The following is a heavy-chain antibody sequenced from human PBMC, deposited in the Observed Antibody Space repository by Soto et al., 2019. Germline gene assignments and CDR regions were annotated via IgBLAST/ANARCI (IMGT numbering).Heavy chain of an antibody. D-gene: IGHD3-22*01. V-gene: IGHV4-39*01. CDR3: ARYEGDYYDSSGYLFDP. CDR2: IYYSGST. J-gene: IGHJ5*02. CDR1: GGSISSSSYY. Sequence: PSETLSLTCTVSGGSISSSSYYWGWIRQPPGKGPEWIGSIYYSGSTYYNPSLKSRVTISVDTSKNQFSLKLSSVTAADTAVYYCARYEGDYYDSSGYLFDPWGQGTLVTVSS.